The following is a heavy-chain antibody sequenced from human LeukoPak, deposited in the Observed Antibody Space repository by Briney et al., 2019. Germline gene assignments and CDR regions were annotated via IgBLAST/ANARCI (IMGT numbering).Heavy chain of an antibody. V-gene: IGHV3-11*01. CDR2: ISSSSSTI. CDR1: GFTFGDYY. J-gene: IGHJ5*02. Sequence: GGSLRLSCAASGFTFGDYYMNWIRQAPGKGLERVSYISSSSSTIYYAESVKGRFTISRDNAKNSLYLQVNSLRAEDTAVYYCAREVGSGSYLRFDAWGQGTLVTVSS. D-gene: IGHD3-10*01. CDR3: AREVGSGSYLRFDA.